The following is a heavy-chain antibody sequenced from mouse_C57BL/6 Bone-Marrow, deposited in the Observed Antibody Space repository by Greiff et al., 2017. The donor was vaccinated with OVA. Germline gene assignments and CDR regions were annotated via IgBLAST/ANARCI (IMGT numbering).Heavy chain of an antibody. CDR1: GFTFSSYG. V-gene: IGHV5-6*01. CDR2: ISSGGSYT. Sequence: EVKLVESGGDLVKPGGSLKLSCAASGFTFSSYGMSWVRQTPDKRLEWVATISSGGSYTYYPDSVKGRFTISRDNAKNTLYLQMSSLKSEDTAMYYSARQGGTNGDSYWYFDVWGTGTTVTVSS. J-gene: IGHJ1*03. D-gene: IGHD2-13*01. CDR3: ARQGGTNGDSYWYFDV.